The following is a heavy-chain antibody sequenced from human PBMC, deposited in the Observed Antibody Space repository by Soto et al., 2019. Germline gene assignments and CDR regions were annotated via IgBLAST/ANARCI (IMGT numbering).Heavy chain of an antibody. D-gene: IGHD1-7*01. CDR3: ARGVVTGTGHGYFDL. V-gene: IGHV1-2*04. Sequence: QVQLVQSGAEVKKPGASVKVSCKASGYTFTGYYMHWVRQAPGQGLEWMGWINPNSGGTNYAQKFQGWVTMTRDTSISTAYMERSRLRSDDTAVYYCARGVVTGTGHGYFDLCGRGTLVTVSS. CDR2: INPNSGGT. J-gene: IGHJ2*01. CDR1: GYTFTGYY.